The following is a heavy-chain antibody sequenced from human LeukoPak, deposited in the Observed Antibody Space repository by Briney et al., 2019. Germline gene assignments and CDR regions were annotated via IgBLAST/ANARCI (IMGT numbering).Heavy chain of an antibody. D-gene: IGHD2-8*02. J-gene: IGHJ6*03. CDR3: ARASGGYYYYMDV. CDR2: IYSGGST. Sequence: PGGSLRLSCAASGFTFNTYTMDWVRQAPGKGLEWVSVIYSGGSTYYADSVKGRFTISRDNSKNTLYLQMNSLRAEDTAVYYCARASGGYYYYMDVWGKGTTVTISS. CDR1: GFTFNTYT. V-gene: IGHV3-53*01.